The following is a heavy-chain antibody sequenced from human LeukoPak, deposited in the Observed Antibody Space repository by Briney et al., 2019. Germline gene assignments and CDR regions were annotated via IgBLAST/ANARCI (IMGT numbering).Heavy chain of an antibody. Sequence: GGSLRLSCAASGFTVSSNYMSWVRQAPGKGLEWVSIIYSGGSTYYADSVKGRFTISRDNSKNTLYLQMNSLRAEDTAVYYCAGELSSGWRVFDIWGQGTKVSVSS. CDR1: GFTVSSNY. CDR2: IYSGGST. CDR3: AGELSSGWRVFDI. V-gene: IGHV3-66*01. J-gene: IGHJ3*02. D-gene: IGHD6-19*01.